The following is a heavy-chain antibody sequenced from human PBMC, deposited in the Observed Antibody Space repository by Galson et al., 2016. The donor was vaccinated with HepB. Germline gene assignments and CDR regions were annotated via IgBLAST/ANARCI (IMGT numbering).Heavy chain of an antibody. CDR2: TYSRSRWHT. D-gene: IGHD6-19*01. Sequence: CAISGDSVSSKTVAWNWIRQSPSRGLEWLGGTYSRSRWHTDYAPSMKSRITISSDTSKNQFSLRLNSVTPEDTAVYYCVRAATTLRSGWKTLAPRFYYSGMDVWGQGTTVTVSS. CDR3: VRAATTLRSGWKTLAPRFYYSGMDV. V-gene: IGHV6-1*01. J-gene: IGHJ6*02. CDR1: GDSVSSKTVA.